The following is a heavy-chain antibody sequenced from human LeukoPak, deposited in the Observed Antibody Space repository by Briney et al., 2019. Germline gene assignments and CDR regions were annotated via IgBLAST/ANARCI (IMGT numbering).Heavy chain of an antibody. D-gene: IGHD3-10*01. CDR3: ARDSRVTMVRGVIDY. J-gene: IGHJ4*02. CDR2: ISSSSSTI. CDR1: GFTFSIYS. Sequence: GGSLRLSCAASGFTFSIYSMNWVRQAPGRGLEWVSYISSSSSTIYYTDSVKGRFTISRDNAKNSLYLQMNSLRAEDTAVYYCARDSRVTMVRGVIDYWGRGTLVTVSS. V-gene: IGHV3-48*04.